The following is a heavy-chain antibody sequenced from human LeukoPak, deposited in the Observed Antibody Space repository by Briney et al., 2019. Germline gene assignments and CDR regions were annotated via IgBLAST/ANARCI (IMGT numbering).Heavy chain of an antibody. D-gene: IGHD6-19*01. Sequence: GGSLRLSCAASGFTFSSYNMNWVRQAPGKGLEWVSSISSSSSYIYYADSVKGRFTISRDNAKNSLYLQMNSLRAEDTAVYYCTLRAVAGSMTGGDYWGQGTLVTVSS. CDR3: TLRAVAGSMTGGDY. V-gene: IGHV3-21*01. CDR2: ISSSSSYI. CDR1: GFTFSSYN. J-gene: IGHJ4*02.